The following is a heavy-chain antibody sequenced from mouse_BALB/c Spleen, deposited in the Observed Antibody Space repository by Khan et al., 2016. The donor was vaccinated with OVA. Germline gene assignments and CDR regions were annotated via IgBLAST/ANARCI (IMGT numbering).Heavy chain of an antibody. J-gene: IGHJ1*01. CDR3: ARGHFYDSSYDYWYFDV. CDR2: INSGGSF. V-gene: IGHV5-6-5*01. Sequence: EVELVESGGDLVKPGGSLKLSCAAAGFTFSSYAMSWVRQTPEKRLEWVAYINSGGSFYYSDSVRGRFTISRDNSRNILYLQMSSLNSEDTAMYFCARGHFYDSSYDYWYFDVWGAGTTVTVSS. D-gene: IGHD1-1*01. CDR1: GFTFSSYA.